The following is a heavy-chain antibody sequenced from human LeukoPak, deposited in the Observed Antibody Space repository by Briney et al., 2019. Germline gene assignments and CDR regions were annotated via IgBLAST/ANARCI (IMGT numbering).Heavy chain of an antibody. Sequence: SETLSLTCIVSGYSISSVYYWGWIRQPPGKGLEWIGSIYHSGSTYYNPSLKSRVTISVDTSKNQFSLKLTSVTAADTAVYYCTKGRGIWGQGTLVTVSS. CDR1: GYSISSVYY. CDR2: IYHSGST. J-gene: IGHJ4*02. CDR3: TKGRGI. V-gene: IGHV4-38-2*02. D-gene: IGHD3-10*01.